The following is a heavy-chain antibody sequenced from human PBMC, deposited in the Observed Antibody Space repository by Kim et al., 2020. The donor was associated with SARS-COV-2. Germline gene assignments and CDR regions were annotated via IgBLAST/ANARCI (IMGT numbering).Heavy chain of an antibody. CDR3: ARGALDYDFWSGYYHYYYYGMDV. Sequence: ASVKVSCKASGYTFTSYGISWVRQAPGQGLEWMGWISAYNGNTNYAQKLQGRVTMTTDTSTSTAYMELRSLRSDDTAVYYCARGALDYDFWSGYYHYYYYGMDVWGQGTTVTVSS. J-gene: IGHJ6*02. V-gene: IGHV1-18*01. D-gene: IGHD3-3*01. CDR1: GYTFTSYG. CDR2: ISAYNGNT.